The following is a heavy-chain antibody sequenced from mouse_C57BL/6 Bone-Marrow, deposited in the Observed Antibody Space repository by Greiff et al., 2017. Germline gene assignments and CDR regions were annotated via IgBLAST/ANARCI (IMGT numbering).Heavy chain of an antibody. CDR2: INPSRGYT. Sequence: VKLPESGAELAKPGASVQLSCQASGYTFTRYWMHWVKQRPGQGLEWIGYINPSRGYTKYNQKFKDKATLTADKSSRTAYMQLSSLTYEDSAVYYCARYFFDYWGQGTTLTVSS. CDR1: GYTFTRYW. CDR3: ARYFFDY. V-gene: IGHV1-7*01. J-gene: IGHJ2*01.